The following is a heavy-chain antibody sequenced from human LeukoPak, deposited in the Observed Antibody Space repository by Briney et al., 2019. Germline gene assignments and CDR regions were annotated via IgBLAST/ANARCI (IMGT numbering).Heavy chain of an antibody. CDR1: GGSISSYY. V-gene: IGHV4-59*01. Sequence: NSSETLSLTCTVSGGSISSYYWSWIRQPPGKGLEWIGYIYYSGSTNYNPSLKSRVTISVDTSKNQFSLKLSSVTAADTAVYYCGRVSPRFLEWLPHFDYWGQGTLVTVSS. J-gene: IGHJ4*02. D-gene: IGHD3-3*01. CDR2: IYYSGST. CDR3: GRVSPRFLEWLPHFDY.